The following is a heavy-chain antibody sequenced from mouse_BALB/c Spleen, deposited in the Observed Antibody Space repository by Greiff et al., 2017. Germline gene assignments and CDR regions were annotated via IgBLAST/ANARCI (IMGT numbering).Heavy chain of an antibody. CDR2: INSNGGST. D-gene: IGHD2-1*01. J-gene: IGHJ4*01. CDR3: VYGNYGYSPYAMDY. V-gene: IGHV5-6-2*01. Sequence: EVQLVESGGGLVKLGGSLKLSCAASGFTFSSYYMSWVRQTPEKRLELVAAINSNGGSTYYPDTVKGRFTISRDNAKNTLYLQMSSLKSEDTALYYCVYGNYGYSPYAMDYWGQGTSVTVSS. CDR1: GFTFSSYY.